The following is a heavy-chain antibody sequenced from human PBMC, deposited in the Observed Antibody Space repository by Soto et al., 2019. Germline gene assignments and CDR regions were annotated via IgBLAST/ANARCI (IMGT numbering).Heavy chain of an antibody. Sequence: GGSLRLSCAASGFTFSSYAMSWVRQAPGKGLEWVSAISGSGGSTYYADSVKGRFTISRDNSKNTLYLQMNSLRAEDTAVYYCAKDLGDSSWYFPTPDYWGQGTLVTVSS. CDR1: GFTFSSYA. V-gene: IGHV3-23*01. CDR2: ISGSGGST. CDR3: AKDLGDSSWYFPTPDY. J-gene: IGHJ4*02. D-gene: IGHD6-13*01.